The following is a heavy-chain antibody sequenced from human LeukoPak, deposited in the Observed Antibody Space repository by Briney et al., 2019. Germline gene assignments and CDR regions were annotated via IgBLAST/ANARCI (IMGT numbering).Heavy chain of an antibody. V-gene: IGHV3-48*03. J-gene: IGHJ4*02. CDR3: ARDKAYYYGSGYYGIDY. Sequence: GGSLRLSCAASGFTFSRYEMNWVRQAPGKGLEWVSYIISGGSTIYYADSVKGRCTISRDNAKNSLYLQMNSLRAEDTAVYYCARDKAYYYGSGYYGIDYWGQGILVTVSS. CDR2: IISGGSTI. CDR1: GFTFSRYE. D-gene: IGHD3-10*01.